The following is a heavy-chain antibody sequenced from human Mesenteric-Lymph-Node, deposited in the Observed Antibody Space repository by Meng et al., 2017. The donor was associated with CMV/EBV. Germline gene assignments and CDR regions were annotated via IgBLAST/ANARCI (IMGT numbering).Heavy chain of an antibody. J-gene: IGHJ5*02. CDR1: GYTFTGYY. CDR3: ARVKEGAYYYGSGRRLNWFDP. V-gene: IGHV1-69*05. Sequence: SVKVSCKASGYTFTGYYMHWVRQAPGQGLEWMGGIIPIFGTANYAQKFQGRVTITTDESTSTAYMELSSLRSEDTAVYYCARVKEGAYYYGSGRRLNWFDPWGQGTLVTVSS. CDR2: IIPIFGTA. D-gene: IGHD3-10*01.